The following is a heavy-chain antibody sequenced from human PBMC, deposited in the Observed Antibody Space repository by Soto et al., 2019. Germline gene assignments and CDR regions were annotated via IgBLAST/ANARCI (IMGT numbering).Heavy chain of an antibody. CDR2: ISGSDGKT. J-gene: IGHJ1*01. CDR1: GFSFGSYA. CDR3: ARWSYLDS. D-gene: IGHD3-10*01. Sequence: GGSLRLSCAASGFSFGSYALSWVRQAPGKGLEWVSTISGSDGKTFYADSVKGRFSISRHTSQSTLYLQMNSLTPHDTAMYYCARWSYLDSWGQGTRVPVSS. V-gene: IGHV3-23*01.